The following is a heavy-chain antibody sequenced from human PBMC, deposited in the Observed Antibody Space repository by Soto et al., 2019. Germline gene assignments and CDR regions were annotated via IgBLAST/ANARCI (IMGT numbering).Heavy chain of an antibody. V-gene: IGHV4-39*02. CDR2: IYYSGST. CDR3: AREYYDILTGSCMDV. Sequence: QLQLQESGPGLVKPSETLSLTCTVSGGSISSSSYYWGWIRQPPGKGLEWIGSIYYSGSTYYNPSLKSRVTISVDTSKNQFSLKLSSVTAADTAVYYCAREYYDILTGSCMDVWGQGTTVTVSS. D-gene: IGHD3-9*01. J-gene: IGHJ6*02. CDR1: GGSISSSSYY.